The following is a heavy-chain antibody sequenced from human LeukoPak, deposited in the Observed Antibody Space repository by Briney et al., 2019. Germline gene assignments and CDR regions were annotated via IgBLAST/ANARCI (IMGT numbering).Heavy chain of an antibody. CDR1: GFTVSSNY. J-gene: IGHJ3*02. Sequence: GGSLRLSCAASGFTVSSNYMSWVRQAPGKGLEWVSVIYSCGSTYYADSVKGRFTISRDNSKNTLYLQMNSLRAEDTAVYYCARARLHDAFDICGQGTMVTVSS. D-gene: IGHD2-21*01. V-gene: IGHV3-66*01. CDR2: IYSCGST. CDR3: ARARLHDAFDI.